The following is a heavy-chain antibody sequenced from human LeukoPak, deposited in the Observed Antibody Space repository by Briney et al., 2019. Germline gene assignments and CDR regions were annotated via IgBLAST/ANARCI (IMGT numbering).Heavy chain of an antibody. CDR2: INHSGST. V-gene: IGHV4-34*01. J-gene: IGHJ4*02. D-gene: IGHD2-15*01. Sequence: PSETLSLTCAVYGGSFSGYYWSWIRQPPGKGLEWIGEINHSGSTNYNPSLKSRVTISVDPSKNQFSLKLSSVTAADTAVYYCARVGGGYCSGGSCNFHYWGQGTLVTVSS. CDR3: ARVGGGYCSGGSCNFHY. CDR1: GGSFSGYY.